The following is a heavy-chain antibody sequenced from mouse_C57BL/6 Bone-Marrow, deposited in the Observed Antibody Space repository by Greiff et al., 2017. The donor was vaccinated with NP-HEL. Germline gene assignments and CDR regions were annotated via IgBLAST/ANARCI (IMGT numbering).Heavy chain of an antibody. Sequence: VQLQQSGPELVKPGASVKISCKASGYSFTGYYMNWVKQSPEKSLEWIGEINPSTGGTTYNQKFKAKATLTVDKSSSTAYMHLKSLTSEDSAVYYCARLLWYSWFAYWGQGTLVTVSA. V-gene: IGHV1-42*01. CDR2: INPSTGGT. CDR3: ARLLWYSWFAY. D-gene: IGHD2-1*01. CDR1: GYSFTGYY. J-gene: IGHJ3*01.